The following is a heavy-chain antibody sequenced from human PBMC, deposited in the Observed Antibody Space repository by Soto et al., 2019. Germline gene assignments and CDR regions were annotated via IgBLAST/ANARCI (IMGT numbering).Heavy chain of an antibody. V-gene: IGHV3-23*01. CDR2: ISGSGGST. Sequence: GGSLRLSCAASGFIFSSYAMGWVRQAPGKGLEWVSSISGSGGSTYYADSVKGRFIISRDSSKNTMYLQMNSLRVEDTAVYYCAKGLGSKSRYYFDYWAQGTLVTV. D-gene: IGHD4-4*01. J-gene: IGHJ4*02. CDR1: GFIFSSYA. CDR3: AKGLGSKSRYYFDY.